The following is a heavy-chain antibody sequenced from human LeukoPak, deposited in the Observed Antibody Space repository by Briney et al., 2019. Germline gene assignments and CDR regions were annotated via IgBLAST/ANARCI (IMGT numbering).Heavy chain of an antibody. J-gene: IGHJ4*02. V-gene: IGHV1-18*01. CDR3: ARGGLFCSSGSCYGFEY. Sequence: ASVKVSCKTSGYTFTSYGFSWARQAPGQGLEWMGWISAYNGSTNYAQKFRGRVTMTTDTSTSTVYMELRGLRSDDTAVYYCARGGLFCSSGSCYGFEYWGQGTLVTVSS. CDR1: GYTFTSYG. CDR2: ISAYNGST. D-gene: IGHD2-15*01.